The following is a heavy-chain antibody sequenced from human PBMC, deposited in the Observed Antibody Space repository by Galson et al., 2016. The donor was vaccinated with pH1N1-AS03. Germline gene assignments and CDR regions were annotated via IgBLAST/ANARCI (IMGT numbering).Heavy chain of an antibody. Sequence: SGAEVKKPGESLMISCKASGFRFTTYWIARVRQLPGKGLEWMGFIYPGDSDTKYSPSFQGQVTISADKSISTAYLRWNSLKASDTAMYYCARGDGYNYYFDYWGQGTLVTVSS. CDR1: GFRFTTYW. V-gene: IGHV5-51*03. CDR2: IYPGDSDT. D-gene: IGHD5-24*01. J-gene: IGHJ4*02. CDR3: ARGDGYNYYFDY.